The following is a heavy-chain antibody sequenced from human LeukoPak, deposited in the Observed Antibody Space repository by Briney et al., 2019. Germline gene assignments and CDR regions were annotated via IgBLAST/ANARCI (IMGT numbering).Heavy chain of an antibody. J-gene: IGHJ4*02. CDR2: MNPNSGNT. V-gene: IGHV1-8*01. CDR3: ARGLGSPVGH. CDR1: GYTFTSYD. Sequence: ASVKVSCKASGYTFTSYDINWVRQAPGQGLEWMGWMNPNSGNTGYAQNFQGRVTMTSNTSITTAYMELSSLRSEDTAVYYCARGLGSPVGHWGQGTLVTVSS. D-gene: IGHD1-26*01.